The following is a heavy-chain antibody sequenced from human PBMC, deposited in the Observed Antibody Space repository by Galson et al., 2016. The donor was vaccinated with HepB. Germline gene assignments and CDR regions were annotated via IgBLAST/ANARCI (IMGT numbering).Heavy chain of an antibody. V-gene: IGHV3-74*01. J-gene: IGHJ6*02. CDR3: AKRAHATGDYCGMDV. Sequence: LRLSCAASGFTFRSYWMHWVHHAPGKGLVWVSRINSDGSSTSYADSVKGRLTISRDNSKNTLYLQMNSLRAEDTVVYYCAKRAHATGDYCGMDVWGQGTTVTVSS. D-gene: IGHD2-15*01. CDR1: GFTFRSYW. CDR2: INSDGSST.